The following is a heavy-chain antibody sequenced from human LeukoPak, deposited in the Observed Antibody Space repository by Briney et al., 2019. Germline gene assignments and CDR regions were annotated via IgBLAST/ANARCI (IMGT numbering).Heavy chain of an antibody. Sequence: GGSLRLSCAASGFTFDDFAMHWVRQAPGKGLEWVSLISWDGGSTYYADSVKGRFTLSRDNSKNSLYLQMSSLTPEDTSLYYCAKDALPIVGATRGLDYWGQGTLVTVSS. CDR3: AKDALPIVGATRGLDY. CDR1: GFTFDDFA. CDR2: ISWDGGST. D-gene: IGHD1-26*01. J-gene: IGHJ4*02. V-gene: IGHV3-43D*03.